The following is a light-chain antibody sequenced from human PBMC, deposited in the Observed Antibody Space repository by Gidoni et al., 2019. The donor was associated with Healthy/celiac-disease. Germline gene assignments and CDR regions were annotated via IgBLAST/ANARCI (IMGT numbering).Light chain of an antibody. CDR3: QQYDNLPYT. CDR2: VAS. V-gene: IGKV1-33*01. J-gene: IGKJ2*01. CDR1: QDISNY. Sequence: DIQMTQSPSYLSASVGDRVTITCQASQDISNYLHWYQQKPGKAPKLLIYVASNLETAVPSRFSGRGSGTDFTFTISSLQPEDIATYYCQQYDNLPYTFGQGTKLEIK.